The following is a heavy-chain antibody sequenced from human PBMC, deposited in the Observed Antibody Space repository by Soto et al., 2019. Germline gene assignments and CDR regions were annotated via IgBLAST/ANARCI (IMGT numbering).Heavy chain of an antibody. V-gene: IGHV4-39*01. J-gene: IGHJ5*02. CDR3: ARHDMIVVASIQGGWFDP. Sequence: PSETLSLTCTASGGSISSSSYYWGWIRQPPGKGLEWIGSIYYSGSTYYNPSLKSRVTISVDTSKNQFSLKLSSVTAADTAVYYCARHDMIVVASIQGGWFDPWGQGTLVTVSS. D-gene: IGHD3-22*01. CDR1: GGSISSSSYY. CDR2: IYYSGST.